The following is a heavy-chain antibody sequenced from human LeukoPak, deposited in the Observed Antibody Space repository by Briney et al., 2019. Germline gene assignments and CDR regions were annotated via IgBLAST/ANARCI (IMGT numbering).Heavy chain of an antibody. D-gene: IGHD3-22*01. J-gene: IGHJ4*02. CDR1: GYTFTGYY. CDR2: INPNSGGT. CDR3: ARARYFDSSGYYSPPFFDY. V-gene: IGHV1-2*02. Sequence: GASVKVSCKASGYTFTGYYMHWVRQAPGQGLEWMGWINPNSGGTNYAQKFQGRVTMTRDTSISTAYMELSRLRSDDTAVYYCARARYFDSSGYYSPPFFDYWGQGTLVTVSS.